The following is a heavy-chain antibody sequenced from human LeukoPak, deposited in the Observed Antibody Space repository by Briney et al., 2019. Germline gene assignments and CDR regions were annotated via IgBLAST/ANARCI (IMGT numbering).Heavy chain of an antibody. CDR2: ITGSGSGT. CDR1: GFIFSNSG. CDR3: AKSGERRRPYYFDY. V-gene: IGHV3-23*01. Sequence: GGSLRLSCAASGFIFSNSGMHWVRQAPGKGLEWVSGITGSGSGTYYADSVKGQFTISRDNAKNTLYLQMNSLRVEDTAVYYCAKSGERRRPYYFDYWGQGTLVTVSS. J-gene: IGHJ4*02. D-gene: IGHD3-10*01.